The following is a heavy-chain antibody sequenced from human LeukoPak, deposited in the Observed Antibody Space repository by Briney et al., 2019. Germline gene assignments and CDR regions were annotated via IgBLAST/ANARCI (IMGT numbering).Heavy chain of an antibody. CDR2: INPNSGGT. D-gene: IGHD2-21*02. Sequence: GSVKVSCKASGYTFTSYGISWVRQAPGQGLEWVGWINPNSGGTNYAQKFQGRVTMTRDTSISTAYMELSRLLSGDTAVYYCARGKTMVYCGGDCYRFDNWGQGTLVTVSS. CDR1: GYTFTSYG. CDR3: ARGKTMVYCGGDCYRFDN. V-gene: IGHV1-2*02. J-gene: IGHJ4*02.